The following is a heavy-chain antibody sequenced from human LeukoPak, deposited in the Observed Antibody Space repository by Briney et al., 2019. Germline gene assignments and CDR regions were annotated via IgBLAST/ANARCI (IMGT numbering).Heavy chain of an antibody. D-gene: IGHD3-10*01. CDR3: ARGPGTGSYYKRPNWFDP. V-gene: IGHV4-34*01. CDR1: GGSFSGYY. CDR2: INHSGST. J-gene: IGHJ5*02. Sequence: PSETLSLTCAVYGGSFSGYYWSWIRQPPGKGLEWIGEINHSGSTNYNPSLKSRVTISVDTSKNQFSLKLSSVTAADTAVYYCARGPGTGSYYKRPNWFDPWGQGTLVTVSS.